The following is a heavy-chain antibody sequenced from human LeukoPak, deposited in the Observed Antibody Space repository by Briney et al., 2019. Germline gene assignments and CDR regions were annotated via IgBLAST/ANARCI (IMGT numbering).Heavy chain of an antibody. Sequence: PSQTLSLTCTVSGGSISSGGYYWSWIRQHPGKGLEWIGYIYYSGSTYYNPSLKSRVTISVDTSKNQFSLKLSSVTAADTAVYYCARDLAGSYCSSTSCYAVGWFDPWGQGTLVTVSP. V-gene: IGHV4-31*03. D-gene: IGHD2-2*01. CDR3: ARDLAGSYCSSTSCYAVGWFDP. J-gene: IGHJ5*02. CDR1: GGSISSGGYY. CDR2: IYYSGST.